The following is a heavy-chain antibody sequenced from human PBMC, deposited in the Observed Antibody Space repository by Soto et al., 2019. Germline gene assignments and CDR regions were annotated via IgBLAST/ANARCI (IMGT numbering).Heavy chain of an antibody. CDR2: IKQDGSEK. CDR3: ARATSVDAY. D-gene: IGHD5-12*01. CDR1: GFAFSGYW. J-gene: IGHJ4*02. V-gene: IGHV3-7*01. Sequence: EVQLVESGGDLVQPGGSLRLSCAASGFAFSGYWMSWVRQAPGRGLEGGANIKQDGSEKYYVDSVKGRFTISRDNAKNSLYLQMNSLRVEDTAVYYFARATSVDAYWGQGTLVTVSS.